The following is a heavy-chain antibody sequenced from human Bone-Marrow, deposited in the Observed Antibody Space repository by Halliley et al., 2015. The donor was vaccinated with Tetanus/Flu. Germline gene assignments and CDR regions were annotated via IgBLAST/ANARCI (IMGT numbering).Heavy chain of an antibody. D-gene: IGHD1-1*01. CDR2: IRSKAYGGTT. CDR1: GFTFSNYA. J-gene: IGHJ3*01. V-gene: IGHV3-49*04. Sequence: SLRLSCAASGFTFSNYAMSWVRQAPGKGLEWVGFIRSKAYGGTTEYAASVKGRFTISRDDSKSIAYLQVNSLKIEDTAVYSCTRRGRNDAFALWGQGTMVPVSS. CDR3: TRRGRNDAFAL.